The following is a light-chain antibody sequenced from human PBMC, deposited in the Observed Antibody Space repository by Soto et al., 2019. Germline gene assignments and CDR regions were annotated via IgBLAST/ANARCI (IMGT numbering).Light chain of an antibody. CDR3: QQYCSSPQT. V-gene: IGKV3-20*01. CDR1: QSVSSSY. CDR2: GAS. Sequence: EIVLTQSPGTLSLSPGERATLSCRASQSVSSSYLAWYQQKPGQAPRLLIYGASSRATGIPDRFSGSGSGTDFSLTISRLEPEDFAAYYCQQYCSSPQTFGQGTKLEIK. J-gene: IGKJ2*01.